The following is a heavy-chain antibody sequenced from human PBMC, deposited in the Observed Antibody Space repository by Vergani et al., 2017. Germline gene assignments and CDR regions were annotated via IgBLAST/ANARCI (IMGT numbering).Heavy chain of an antibody. CDR2: INHSGST. CDR3: ARGPKKLYYYDSGGYHPGGYYFDY. CDR1: GGSFSGYY. J-gene: IGHJ4*02. D-gene: IGHD3-22*01. Sequence: QVQLQQWGAGLLKPSETLSLTCAVYGGSFSGYYWSWIRQPPGKGLEWIGEINHSGSTNYNPSLKSRVTISEDTSNNQFSLKMSSVTAAYTAVYYCARGPKKLYYYDSGGYHPGGYYFDYWGQGTLVTVSS. V-gene: IGHV4-34*01.